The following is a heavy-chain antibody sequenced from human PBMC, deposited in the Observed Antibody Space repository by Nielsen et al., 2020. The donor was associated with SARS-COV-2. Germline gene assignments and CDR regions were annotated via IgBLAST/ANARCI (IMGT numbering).Heavy chain of an antibody. CDR1: GGSISSSRYY. CDR3: ARRLRGYYYDSSGYFFDY. CDR2: IYYSGST. D-gene: IGHD3-22*01. Sequence: SETLSLTCTVSGGSISSSRYYWGWIRQPPGKGLEWIGSIYYSGSTYYNPSLKSRVTISVDTSKNQFSLKLSSVTAADTAVYYCARRLRGYYYDSSGYFFDYWGQGTLVTVSS. V-gene: IGHV4-39*01. J-gene: IGHJ4*02.